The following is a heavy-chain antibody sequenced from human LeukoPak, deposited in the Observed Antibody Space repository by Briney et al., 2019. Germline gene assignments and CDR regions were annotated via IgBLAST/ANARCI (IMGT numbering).Heavy chain of an antibody. V-gene: IGHV3-33*01. CDR2: FWYNGTNN. J-gene: IGHJ4*02. Sequence: GRSLRLSRAASGFTFSSYGMHWVRQTPGTGLEGVAVFWYNGTNNSSAASVKGIFSISRDNSKNTLYLHMNSLRAEDTAVYYCAGAYGDYVGGAYWGQGTLVTVSS. CDR1: GFTFSSYG. D-gene: IGHD4-17*01. CDR3: AGAYGDYVGGAY.